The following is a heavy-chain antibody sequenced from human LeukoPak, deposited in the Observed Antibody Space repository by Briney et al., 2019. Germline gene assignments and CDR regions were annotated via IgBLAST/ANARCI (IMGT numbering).Heavy chain of an antibody. CDR3: ARMGYCSSTSCNYYYYYYMDV. J-gene: IGHJ6*03. D-gene: IGHD2-2*01. Sequence: SETLSLTCTVSGISISSSNSYWGWIRQPPGKGLEWIGSIYYTGNTYYNASLKSRVTISIDTSKNQFSLKLSSVTAADTAVYYCARMGYCSSTSCNYYYYYYMDVWGKGTTVTISS. CDR1: GISISSSNSY. V-gene: IGHV4-39*07. CDR2: IYYTGNT.